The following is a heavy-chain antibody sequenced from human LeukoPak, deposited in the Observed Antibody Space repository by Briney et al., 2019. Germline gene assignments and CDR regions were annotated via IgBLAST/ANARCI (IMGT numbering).Heavy chain of an antibody. CDR1: GFTVSSNY. CDR2: IYSGGST. Sequence: PPGGSLRLSCAASGFTVSSNYMSCVRQAPGKGLEWVSVIYSGGSTYYADSVKGRFTISRDNSKNTLYLQMNSLRAEDTAVYYCATSYYYYMDVWGKGTTLTVSS. CDR3: ATSYYYYMDV. V-gene: IGHV3-66*02. J-gene: IGHJ6*03.